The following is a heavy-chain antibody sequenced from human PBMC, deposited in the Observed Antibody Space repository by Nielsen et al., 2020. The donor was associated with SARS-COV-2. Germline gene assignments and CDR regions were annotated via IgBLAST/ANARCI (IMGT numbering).Heavy chain of an antibody. CDR2: IYPGDSDT. Sequence: GESLKISCKGSGYSFTSYWIGWVRQMPGKGLEWMGIIYPGDSDTRYSPSFEGQVTISADNSINTAYLQWNSLKASDSAMYYCARANQTTSYYDILTGRSPGWFDPWGQGTLVTVSS. V-gene: IGHV5-51*01. J-gene: IGHJ5*02. CDR3: ARANQTTSYYDILTGRSPGWFDP. CDR1: GYSFTSYW. D-gene: IGHD3-9*01.